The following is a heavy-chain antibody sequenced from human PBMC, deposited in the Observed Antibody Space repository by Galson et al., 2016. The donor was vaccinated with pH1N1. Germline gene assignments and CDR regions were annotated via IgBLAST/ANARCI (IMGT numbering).Heavy chain of an antibody. J-gene: IGHJ4*02. CDR1: EFTFGSYR. CDR3: ATYCISTTCYEGSFDY. CDR2: ISSSGSYK. V-gene: IGHV3-21*01. D-gene: IGHD2-2*01. Sequence: SLRLSCAASEFTFGSYRMNWVRQGPGKGLEWVSYISSSGSYKNYADSVKGRFTISRDNVKNSLYLQMNSLRAEDTAIYYCATYCISTTCYEGSFDYWGQGTLVTISS.